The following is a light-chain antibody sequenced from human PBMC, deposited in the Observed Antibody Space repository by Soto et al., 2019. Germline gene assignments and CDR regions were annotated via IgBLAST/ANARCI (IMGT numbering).Light chain of an antibody. J-gene: IGLJ1*01. CDR2: LNSDGSH. Sequence: QLVLTQSPSASASLGASVKLTCTLSSGHSSYAIAWHQQQPEKGPRYLMKLNSDGSHSKGDGIPDRFSGSSSGAERYLTISSLHSEDEAYYYCQTWGTGIHYVFGTGTKLTVL. V-gene: IGLV4-69*01. CDR3: QTWGTGIHYV. CDR1: SGHSSYA.